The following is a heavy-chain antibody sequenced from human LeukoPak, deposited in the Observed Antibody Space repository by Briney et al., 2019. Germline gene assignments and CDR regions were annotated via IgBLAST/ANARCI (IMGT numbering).Heavy chain of an antibody. CDR2: ISYDGSNK. D-gene: IGHD3-10*02. CDR3: ARDVHAWFDP. Sequence: GGSLRLSCAASGFTFSSYAMHWVRQAPGKGLEWVAVISYDGSNKYYADSVKGRFTISRDNSKNTLYLQMNSLRAEDTAVYYCARDVHAWFDPWGQGTLVTVSS. CDR1: GFTFSSYA. V-gene: IGHV3-30*04. J-gene: IGHJ5*02.